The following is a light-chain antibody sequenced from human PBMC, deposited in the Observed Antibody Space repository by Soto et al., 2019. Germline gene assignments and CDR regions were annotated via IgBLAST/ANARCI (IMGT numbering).Light chain of an antibody. V-gene: IGKV1-39*01. Sequence: DIQMTQSPSSLSASVGDRVTITCRASQSISSYLNWYQQKPGKAPKLLIYAASSLQSGVPSRYRGSGSGTEFTLTISSLQPEDFATYYCHQSYSTWTFGQGTKVDIK. CDR1: QSISSY. CDR2: AAS. CDR3: HQSYSTWT. J-gene: IGKJ1*01.